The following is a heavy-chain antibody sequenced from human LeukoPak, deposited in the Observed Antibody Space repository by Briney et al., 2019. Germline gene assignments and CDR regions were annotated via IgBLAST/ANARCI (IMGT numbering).Heavy chain of an antibody. V-gene: IGHV5-51*01. Sequence: GESLKISCKASGYSFTNYWIGWVRQMPGKGLEWMGIIYPDDSDTTYSPSFQGQVTISADKSINTAYLQWSSLKASDTAMYYCARVPYNYYGLDVWGQGTTVTVFS. D-gene: IGHD3-16*01. CDR2: IYPDDSDT. CDR1: GYSFTNYW. J-gene: IGHJ6*02. CDR3: ARVPYNYYGLDV.